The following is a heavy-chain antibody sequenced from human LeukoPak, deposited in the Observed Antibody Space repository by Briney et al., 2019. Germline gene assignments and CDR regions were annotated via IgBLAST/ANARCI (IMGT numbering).Heavy chain of an antibody. Sequence: GGSLRLSCAASGFTLTSDSMNWVRQAPGKGLGWISYISSGATTTYYADFVKGRFTISRDNAKNSLYLQMNSLRVDDTAVYYCAKGTVGAKYWGQGTLVIVSS. D-gene: IGHD1-26*01. CDR1: GFTLTSDS. J-gene: IGHJ4*02. V-gene: IGHV3-48*04. CDR3: AKGTVGAKY. CDR2: ISSGATTT.